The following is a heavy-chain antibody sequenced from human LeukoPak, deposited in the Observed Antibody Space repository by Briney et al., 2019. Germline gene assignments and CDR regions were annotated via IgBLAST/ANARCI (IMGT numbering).Heavy chain of an antibody. Sequence: SETLSLTCTVSGGSIRSYYWGWIRQPPGKGLEWIGYIHYSESTKYNPSLKSRVTMSVDTSKNQFSPKLSSVTAADTAVYYCASRSGSFFDALDIWGQGTLVTVSS. V-gene: IGHV4-59*08. CDR3: ASRSGSFFDALDI. D-gene: IGHD3-10*01. J-gene: IGHJ3*02. CDR1: GGSIRSYY. CDR2: IHYSEST.